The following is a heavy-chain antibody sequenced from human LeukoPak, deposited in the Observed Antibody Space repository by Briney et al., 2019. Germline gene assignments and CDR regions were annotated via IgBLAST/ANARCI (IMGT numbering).Heavy chain of an antibody. CDR1: GFAFGDYS. D-gene: IGHD5-18*01. J-gene: IGHJ4*02. Sequence: GGSLRLSCAASGFAFGDYSMNWVRQAPGKGLEWVSYISTSGLSTYYADSVKGRFTISRDNAKNSPYLQTNGLRAEDTAVYYCARDPTPTQLWFRGTFDYWGQGALVTVSS. CDR3: ARDPTPTQLWFRGTFDY. CDR2: ISTSGLST. V-gene: IGHV3-48*01.